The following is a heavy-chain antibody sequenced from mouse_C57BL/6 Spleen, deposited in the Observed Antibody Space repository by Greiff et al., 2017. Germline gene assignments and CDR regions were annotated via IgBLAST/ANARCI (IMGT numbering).Heavy chain of an antibody. CDR3: ARGLPYAMDY. J-gene: IGHJ4*01. V-gene: IGHV5-17*01. CDR2: ISSGSSTI. CDR1: GFTFSDYG. Sequence: EVKVVESGGGLVKPGGSLKLSCAASGFTFSDYGMHWVRQAPEKGLEWVAYISSGSSTIYYADTVKDRFTISRDNAKNTLFLQMTSLRSEDTAMYYCARGLPYAMDYWGQGTSVTVSS.